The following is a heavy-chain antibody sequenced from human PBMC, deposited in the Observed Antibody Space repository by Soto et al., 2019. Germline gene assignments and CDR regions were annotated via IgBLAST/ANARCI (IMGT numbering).Heavy chain of an antibody. D-gene: IGHD3-22*01. V-gene: IGHV4-39*01. CDR2: IYYDGTT. J-gene: IGHJ4*03. CDR1: GGSVVSGTYK. CDR3: ARQGLISMIVLAKPTVSDY. Sequence: PTEKLSHTYTCSGGSVVSGTYKATWIRQHPRKGLEWIGAIYYDGTTYYTESLKSRVSISVDTSKNQFSLKLNSVTAADTAVYFCARQGLISMIVLAKPTVSDYCGQRSALTV.